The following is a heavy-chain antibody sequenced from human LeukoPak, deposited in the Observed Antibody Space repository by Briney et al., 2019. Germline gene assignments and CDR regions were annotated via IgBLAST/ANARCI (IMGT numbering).Heavy chain of an antibody. D-gene: IGHD2-2*01. CDR3: ARSGPYHLPPRPIDY. Sequence: GGSLRLSCAASGFTFSSHWMTWARQAPGKGQEWVANIKQDGSEQYYVDSVKGRFTISRDNAKNSLYLQMNSLRAEDTAIYYCARSGPYHLPPRPIDYWGQGTLVTVSS. CDR1: GFTFSSHW. CDR2: IKQDGSEQ. V-gene: IGHV3-7*01. J-gene: IGHJ4*02.